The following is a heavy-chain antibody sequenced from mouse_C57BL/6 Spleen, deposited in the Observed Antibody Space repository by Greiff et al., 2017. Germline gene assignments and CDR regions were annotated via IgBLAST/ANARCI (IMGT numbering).Heavy chain of an antibody. CDR2: INPNNGGT. D-gene: IGHD1-1*01. Sequence: EVQLQQSGPELVKPGASVKISCKASGYTFTDYYMNWVKQSHGKSLEWIGDINPNNGGTSYNQKFKGKATLTVDKSSSTAYMELRSLTSEDSAVYYCARNYYYGSSYGYAMDYWGQGTSVTVSS. J-gene: IGHJ4*01. CDR3: ARNYYYGSSYGYAMDY. CDR1: GYTFTDYY. V-gene: IGHV1-26*01.